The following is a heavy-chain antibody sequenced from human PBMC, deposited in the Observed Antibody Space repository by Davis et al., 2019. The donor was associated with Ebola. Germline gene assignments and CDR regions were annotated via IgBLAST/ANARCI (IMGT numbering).Heavy chain of an antibody. Sequence: GSLRLSCTVSGGSISSSSYYWGWIRQPPGKGLEWIGEINHSGSTNYNPSLKSRVTISVDTSKNQFSLKLSSVTAADTAVYYCARGQGYGDYWYFDLWGRGTLVTVSS. J-gene: IGHJ2*01. CDR1: GGSISSSSYY. V-gene: IGHV4-39*07. D-gene: IGHD4-17*01. CDR2: INHSGST. CDR3: ARGQGYGDYWYFDL.